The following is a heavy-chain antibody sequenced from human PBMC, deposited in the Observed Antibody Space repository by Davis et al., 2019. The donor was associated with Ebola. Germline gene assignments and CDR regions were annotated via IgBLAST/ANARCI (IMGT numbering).Heavy chain of an antibody. Sequence: GESLKISCAASGFTFSSNSMNWVRQAPGKGLEWVSFISSSSNYIYYADSVKGRFTISRDNAKNTQYLQMNDLRAEDTAVYYCAREGRVVGCDYWGQGALVTVSS. D-gene: IGHD1-26*01. CDR2: ISSSSNYI. J-gene: IGHJ4*02. V-gene: IGHV3-21*01. CDR3: AREGRVVGCDY. CDR1: GFTFSSNS.